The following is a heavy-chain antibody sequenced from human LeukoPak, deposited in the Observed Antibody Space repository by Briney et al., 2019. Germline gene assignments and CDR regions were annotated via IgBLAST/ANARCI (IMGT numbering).Heavy chain of an antibody. CDR3: ARDPSIVGDLYYFDY. Sequence: GGSLRLSCAASGFTFSSYWMYWVRQAPGKGLVWVSRINSDGSSTSYADSVKGRFTISRDNAKNTLYLQMNSLRAEDTAVYYCARDPSIVGDLYYFDYWGQGTLVSVSS. CDR2: INSDGSST. D-gene: IGHD1-26*01. V-gene: IGHV3-74*01. J-gene: IGHJ4*02. CDR1: GFTFSSYW.